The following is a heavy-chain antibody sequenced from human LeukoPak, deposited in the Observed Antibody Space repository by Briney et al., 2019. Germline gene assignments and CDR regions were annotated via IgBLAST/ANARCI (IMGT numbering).Heavy chain of an antibody. CDR2: IIPIFGTA. D-gene: IGHD2-21*02. V-gene: IGHV1-69*05. CDR1: GGTFSSYA. CDR3: ASSNCGGGCYSGY. Sequence: SVKVSCKASGGTFSSYAISWVRQAPGQGLEWMGRIIPIFGTANYAQKFQGRVTITTDESTSTAYMELSSLRSEDTAVYYCASSNCGGGCYSGYWGQGTLVTVSS. J-gene: IGHJ4*02.